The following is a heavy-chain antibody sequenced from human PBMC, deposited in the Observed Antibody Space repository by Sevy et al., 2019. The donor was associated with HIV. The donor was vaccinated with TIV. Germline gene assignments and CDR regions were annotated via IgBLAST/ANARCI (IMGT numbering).Heavy chain of an antibody. D-gene: IGHD3-10*01. J-gene: IGHJ5*02. Sequence: ASLKVSCKASGYTFTSYAMNWVRQAPGQGLEWMGWINTNTGNPTYAQGFTGRFVFSLDTSVSTAYLQISSLKAEDTAVYYCARGPLVRGVITWFDPWGQGTLVTVSS. CDR3: ARGPLVRGVITWFDP. V-gene: IGHV7-4-1*02. CDR1: GYTFTSYA. CDR2: INTNTGNP.